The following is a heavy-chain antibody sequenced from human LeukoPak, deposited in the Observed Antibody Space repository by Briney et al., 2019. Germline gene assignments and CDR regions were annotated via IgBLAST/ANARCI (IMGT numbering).Heavy chain of an antibody. D-gene: IGHD1-26*01. Sequence: AGSLRLSCAASGFTFSSYSMNWVRQAPGKGLEWVSSISSSSSYIYYADSVKGRFTIFRNNVKNSLYLQMKSLRAEDTAVYYCAGDRELLGRGGDYWGQGTLVTVSS. CDR1: GFTFSSYS. V-gene: IGHV3-21*01. J-gene: IGHJ4*02. CDR2: ISSSSSYI. CDR3: AGDRELLGRGGDY.